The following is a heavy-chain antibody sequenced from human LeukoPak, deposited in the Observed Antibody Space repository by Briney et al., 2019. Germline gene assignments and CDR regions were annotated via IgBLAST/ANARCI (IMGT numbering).Heavy chain of an antibody. CDR2: ISGSGGST. CDR3: AKVLHDYGDYFDAFDI. V-gene: IGHV3-23*01. CDR1: GFTFSSYG. J-gene: IGHJ3*02. Sequence: GGSLRLSCAASGFTFSSYGMSWVRQAPGKGLEWVSAISGSGGSTYYADSVKGRFTISRDNSKNTLYLQMNSLRAEDTAVYYCAKVLHDYGDYFDAFDIWGQGTMVTVSS. D-gene: IGHD4-17*01.